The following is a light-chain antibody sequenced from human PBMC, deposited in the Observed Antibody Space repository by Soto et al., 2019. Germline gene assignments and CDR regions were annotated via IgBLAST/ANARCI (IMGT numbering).Light chain of an antibody. CDR1: SSNIGTNL. J-gene: IGLJ1*01. V-gene: IGLV1-44*01. CDR3: AAWDDSLNADV. Sequence: QSALTQPPSASGTPGERVTISCSGSSSNIGTNLINWYQQLPGTAPKLLIYRDNQRPSGVPDRFSGSKSGTSASLAISGLQSEDEAEYYCAAWDDSLNADVFGTGTKVTVL. CDR2: RDN.